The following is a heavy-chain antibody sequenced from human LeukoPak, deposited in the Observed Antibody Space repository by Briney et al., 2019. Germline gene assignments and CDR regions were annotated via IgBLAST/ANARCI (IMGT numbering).Heavy chain of an antibody. CDR1: GYTFTSYD. CDR2: MNPNSGNT. J-gene: IGHJ1*01. CDR3: ASFTAAGTGDFQH. Sequence: ASVKVSCKASGYTFTSYDINWVRQATGQGLEWMGWMNPNSGNTGYAQKFQGRVTMTRNTSISTAYMELSSLRSEDTAVYYCASFTAAGTGDFQHWGQGTLVTVSS. D-gene: IGHD6-13*01. V-gene: IGHV1-8*01.